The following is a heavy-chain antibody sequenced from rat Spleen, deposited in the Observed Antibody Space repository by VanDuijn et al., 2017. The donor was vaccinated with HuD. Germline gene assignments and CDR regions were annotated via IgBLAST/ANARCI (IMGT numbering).Heavy chain of an antibody. D-gene: IGHD2-7*01. CDR1: GFTFSDYY. CDR3: ATAGSRISRFAY. CDR2: ISYDDTST. Sequence: EVQLAESGGGLVQPGRSLKLSCAVSGFTFSDYYMAWVRQAPTKGLEWVASISYDDTSTHYRDSVKGRFTISRDIAKSSLFLQMDSLRSEDTATYSCATAGSRISRFAYWGQGTLVTVSS. V-gene: IGHV5-20*01. J-gene: IGHJ3*01.